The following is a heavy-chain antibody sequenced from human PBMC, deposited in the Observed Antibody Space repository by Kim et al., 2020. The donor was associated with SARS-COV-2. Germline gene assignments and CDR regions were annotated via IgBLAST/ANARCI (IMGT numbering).Heavy chain of an antibody. J-gene: IGHJ6*02. D-gene: IGHD6-6*01. CDR1: GGSISSYY. CDR3: ARLPARIAARSPVYYYGMDV. CDR2: IYYSGST. V-gene: IGHV4-59*08. Sequence: SETLSLTCTVSGGSISSYYWSWIRQPPGKGLEWIGYIYYSGSTNYNPSLKSRVTISVDTSKNQFSLKLSSVTAADTAVYYCARLPARIAARSPVYYYGMDVWGQGTTVTVSS.